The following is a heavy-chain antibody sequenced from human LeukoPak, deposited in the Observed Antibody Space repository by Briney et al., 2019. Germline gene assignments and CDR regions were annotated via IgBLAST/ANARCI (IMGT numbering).Heavy chain of an antibody. CDR3: ASPLADRIAARGGNWFDP. Sequence: SETLSLTCTVSGGSISSSRYYWGWIRQPPGKGLEWIGSIYYRGSTYHNPSLKSRVTIPVDTSKNQFSLKLSSVTAADTAVYYCASPLADRIAARGGNWFDPWGQGTLVTVSS. J-gene: IGHJ5*02. V-gene: IGHV4-39*01. D-gene: IGHD6-6*01. CDR2: IYYRGST. CDR1: GGSISSSRYY.